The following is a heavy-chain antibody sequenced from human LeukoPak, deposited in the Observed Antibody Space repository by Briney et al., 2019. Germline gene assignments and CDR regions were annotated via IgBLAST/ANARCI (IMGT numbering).Heavy chain of an antibody. J-gene: IGHJ4*02. CDR3: ARDQSGTWTFDY. CDR2: ISYDGSHK. Sequence: SGGSPRPSCAASGFTFISYGIHWVRQAPGKGLEWVAVISYDGSHKNYADSVKGRFTISRDNSKNTLYLQMNGLRTEDTAVYYCARDQSGTWTFDYWGQGTLVTVST. CDR1: GFTFISYG. V-gene: IGHV3-30*19. D-gene: IGHD1-26*01.